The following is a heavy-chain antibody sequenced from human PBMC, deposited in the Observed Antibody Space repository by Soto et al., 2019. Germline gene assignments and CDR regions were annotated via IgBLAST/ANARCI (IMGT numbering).Heavy chain of an antibody. CDR3: AKYYDFWSGYPYFDY. Sequence: PGGSLRLSCAASGFTFSDYYMSWIRQAPGKGLEWVSYISSSGSTIYYADSVKGRFTISRDNAKNSLYLQMNSLRAEDTAVYYCAKYYDFWSGYPYFDYWGQGTLVTVSS. CDR2: ISSSGSTI. CDR1: GFTFSDYY. V-gene: IGHV3-11*01. D-gene: IGHD3-3*01. J-gene: IGHJ4*02.